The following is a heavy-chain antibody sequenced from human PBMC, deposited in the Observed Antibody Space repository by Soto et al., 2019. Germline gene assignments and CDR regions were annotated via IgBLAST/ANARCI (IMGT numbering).Heavy chain of an antibody. CDR3: ARERNTIFGVVISLDV. D-gene: IGHD3-3*01. Sequence: PSETLSLTCAVYGGSFSGYYWSWIRQPPGKGLEWIGEINHSGSTNYNPSLKSRVTISVDTSKNQFSLKLSSVTAADTAVYYCARERNTIFGVVISLDVWGQGPTVTVSS. CDR2: INHSGST. V-gene: IGHV4-34*01. J-gene: IGHJ6*02. CDR1: GGSFSGYY.